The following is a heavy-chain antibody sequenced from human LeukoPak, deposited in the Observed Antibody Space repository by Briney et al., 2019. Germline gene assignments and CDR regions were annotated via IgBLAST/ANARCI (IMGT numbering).Heavy chain of an antibody. CDR1: GFTLSSNS. CDR3: ARGGRGYCSSTSCYTNYYYMDV. D-gene: IGHD2-2*02. CDR2: ISSSSSYI. Sequence: SGGSPRLSCAASGFTLSSNSMNWVRQAPGKGLEWVSSISSSSSYIYYADSVKGRFTISRDNAKNSLYLQMNSLRAEDTAVYYCARGGRGYCSSTSCYTNYYYMDVWGKGTTVTVSS. V-gene: IGHV3-21*01. J-gene: IGHJ6*03.